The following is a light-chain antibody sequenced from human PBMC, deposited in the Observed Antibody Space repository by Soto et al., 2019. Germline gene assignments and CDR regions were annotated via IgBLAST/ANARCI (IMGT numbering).Light chain of an antibody. J-gene: IGLJ2*01. CDR3: QSYDSSLTVVV. V-gene: IGLV1-40*01. CDR2: ANI. CDR1: SSNIGAGYD. Sequence: QSVLTQPPSVSGAPGQRVTISCTGSSSNIGAGYDVHWYLQLPGTAPKLLIYANIERPSGVPDRFSGSRSGASASLAITGLRAEDEADYFCQSYDSSLTVVVFGGGTKLTVL.